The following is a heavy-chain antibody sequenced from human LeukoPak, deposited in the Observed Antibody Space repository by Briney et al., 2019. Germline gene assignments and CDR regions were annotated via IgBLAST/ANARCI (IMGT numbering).Heavy chain of an antibody. Sequence: PGGSLRLSCAASGFTFSSYSMNWVRQAPGKGLEWVSSISSSSSYIYYADSVKGRFTISRDNAKNSLYLQMNSLRAEDTAVYYCARDLSSSWYPEWFDPWGQGTLVTVSS. CDR2: ISSSSSYI. V-gene: IGHV3-21*01. CDR3: ARDLSSSWYPEWFDP. D-gene: IGHD6-13*01. J-gene: IGHJ5*02. CDR1: GFTFSSYS.